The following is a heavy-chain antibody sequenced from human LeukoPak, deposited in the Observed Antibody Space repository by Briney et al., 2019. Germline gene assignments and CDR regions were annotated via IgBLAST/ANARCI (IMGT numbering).Heavy chain of an antibody. CDR3: ARDGMGCSSTSCYSY. CDR1: GGTFSSYA. V-gene: IGHV1-69*05. J-gene: IGHJ4*02. CDR2: IIPIFGTA. Sequence: GSSVKVSCKASGGTFSSYAISWVRQAPGQGLEWMGGIIPIFGTANYAQKFQGRVTITTDESTSTAYMEPSSLRSEDTAVYYCARDGMGCSSTSCYSYWGQGTLVTVSS. D-gene: IGHD2-2*02.